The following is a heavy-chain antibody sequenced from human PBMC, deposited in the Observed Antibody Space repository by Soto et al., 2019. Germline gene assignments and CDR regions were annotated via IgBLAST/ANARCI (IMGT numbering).Heavy chain of an antibody. D-gene: IGHD3-22*01. CDR1: GYTFTGYY. CDR2: INPNSGGT. J-gene: IGHJ3*02. CDR3: ARGTYYYDSSDAFDI. Sequence: APVKVSCKASGYTFTGYYMHWVRQAPGQGLEWMGWINPNSGGTNYAQKFQGRVTMTRDTSISTAYMELSRLRSDDTAVYYCARGTYYYDSSDAFDIWGQGTMVTVSS. V-gene: IGHV1-2*02.